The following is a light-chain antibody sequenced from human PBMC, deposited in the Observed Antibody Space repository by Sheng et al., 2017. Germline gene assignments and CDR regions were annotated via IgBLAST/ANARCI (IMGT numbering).Light chain of an antibody. V-gene: IGKV4-1*01. CDR3: QQYFSTPLT. CDR1: QSVLYSSNNKNY. J-gene: IGKJ4*01. Sequence: DIVMTQSPDSLAVSLGERATINCKSSQSVLYSSNNKNYLAWYQQKPGQPPKLLLYWASTRESGVPDRFSGSGSGTDFTLTINNLQAEDVAVYYCQQYFSTPLTFGGGTKVEIK. CDR2: WAS.